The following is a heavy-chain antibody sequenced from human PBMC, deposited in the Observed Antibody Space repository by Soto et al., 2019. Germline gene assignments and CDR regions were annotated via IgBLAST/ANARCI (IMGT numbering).Heavy chain of an antibody. D-gene: IGHD3-16*01. CDR3: ARSWGYYFDY. Sequence: QVQLQESGPGLVKPSETLSLTCTVSGGSISSYYWSWIRQPPGKGLEWIGYIYYSGSTNYNPSLQSRVTISVDTSKNQFSRKLSSVNAADTAVYYCARSWGYYFDYWGQGTLVTVSS. J-gene: IGHJ4*02. CDR1: GGSISSYY. V-gene: IGHV4-59*01. CDR2: IYYSGST.